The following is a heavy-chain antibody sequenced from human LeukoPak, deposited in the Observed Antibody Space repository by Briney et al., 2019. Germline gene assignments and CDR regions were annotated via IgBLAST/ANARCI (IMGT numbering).Heavy chain of an antibody. Sequence: GGSLRLSCAASGFTFSSYWMNWVRQAPGKGLVWVSRIASDGSSTTYADSVKGRFSISRDNAKNTLYLQMNSLRVEDTAVYYCARGRPHGNDYWGQGTLDTVSS. J-gene: IGHJ4*02. CDR1: GFTFSSYW. CDR3: ARGRPHGNDY. CDR2: IASDGSST. V-gene: IGHV3-74*01. D-gene: IGHD4-23*01.